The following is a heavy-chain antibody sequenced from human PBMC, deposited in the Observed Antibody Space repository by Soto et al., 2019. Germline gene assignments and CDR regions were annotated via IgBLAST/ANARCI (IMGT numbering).Heavy chain of an antibody. CDR1: GLSFPNYA. J-gene: IGHJ6*03. V-gene: IGHV3-23*01. CDR3: AKGSSSTQFLNYYFYHMDL. CDR2: IGGSGAYT. Sequence: LLESGGGLVQPGGSLRLSCVASGLSFPNYAMNWVRQAPGKGLEWVSGIGGSGAYTYYADSVKGRFTISRDNSKNTVYLQMNSLRGEDTAVYYCAKGSSSTQFLNYYFYHMDLWGKGTTVSVSS. D-gene: IGHD2-2*01.